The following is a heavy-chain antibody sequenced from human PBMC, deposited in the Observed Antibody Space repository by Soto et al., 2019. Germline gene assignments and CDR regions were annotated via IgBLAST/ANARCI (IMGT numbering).Heavy chain of an antibody. Sequence: GGSLRLSCAASEFTFSSYAMSWVRQAPGKGLEWVSAISGSGDRTYYADSVKGRFTISRDTSKNTLSLQMNSLRAEDTALYYCAKSFSSNWYDYFNYWGQGTLVTVSS. CDR1: EFTFSSYA. D-gene: IGHD6-13*01. V-gene: IGHV3-23*01. CDR2: ISGSGDRT. CDR3: AKSFSSNWYDYFNY. J-gene: IGHJ4*02.